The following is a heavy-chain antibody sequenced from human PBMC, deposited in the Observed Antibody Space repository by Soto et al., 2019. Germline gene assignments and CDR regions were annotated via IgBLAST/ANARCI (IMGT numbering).Heavy chain of an antibody. CDR3: ARRRIAVAGYYHYYGMDV. V-gene: IGHV1-46*01. D-gene: IGHD6-19*01. CDR1: GYTFTSYY. CDR2: INPSGGST. J-gene: IGHJ6*02. Sequence: GASVKVSCKTSGYTFTSYYMHWVRQAPGQGLEWMGIINPSGGSTSYAQKFQGRVTMTRDTSTSTVYMELSSLRSEDTAVYYCARRRIAVAGYYHYYGMDVWGQGTTVTVSS.